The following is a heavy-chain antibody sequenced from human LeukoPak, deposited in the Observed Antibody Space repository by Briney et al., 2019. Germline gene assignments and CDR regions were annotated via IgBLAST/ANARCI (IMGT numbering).Heavy chain of an antibody. CDR1: GFTFSTYA. Sequence: PGGSLTLSCIASGFTFSTYAMTWVRQAPGKGLEWVSAIRASDGYTEYADSVKGRFTISRDNSKQTLYLQMRSLRAEDTAIYYCARDPNGDYIGAFDFGGQGTLVTVSS. V-gene: IGHV3-23*01. CDR3: ARDPNGDYIGAFDF. D-gene: IGHD4-17*01. J-gene: IGHJ3*01. CDR2: IRASDGYT.